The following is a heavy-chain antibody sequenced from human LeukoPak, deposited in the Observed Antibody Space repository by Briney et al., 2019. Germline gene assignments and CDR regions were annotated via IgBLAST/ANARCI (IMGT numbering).Heavy chain of an antibody. CDR2: ISGSGGST. V-gene: IGHV3-23*01. CDR3: ARDGSARGIYGMDV. CDR1: GFTFSSYA. D-gene: IGHD6-13*01. J-gene: IGHJ6*02. Sequence: GGSLRLSCAASGFTFSSYAMSWVRQAPGKGLEWVSAISGSGGSTYYADSVKGRFTISRDNSKNTLYLQMNSLRAEDTAVYYCARDGSARGIYGMDVWGQGTTVTVSS.